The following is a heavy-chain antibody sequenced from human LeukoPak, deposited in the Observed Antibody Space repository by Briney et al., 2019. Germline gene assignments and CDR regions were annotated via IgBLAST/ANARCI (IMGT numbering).Heavy chain of an antibody. D-gene: IGHD3-16*01. CDR3: ARGGGPYYFDH. CDR1: GFNDTSNY. Sequence: SGGSLSLSCAASGFNDTSNYMSWVRQAPGKGLEWVSVIYSGGTTYYADSVKGRFTISRDSSKNTLYLQMNSLRAEDTAVYYCARGGGPYYFDHWGQGTLVTVSS. CDR2: IYSGGTT. J-gene: IGHJ4*02. V-gene: IGHV3-66*01.